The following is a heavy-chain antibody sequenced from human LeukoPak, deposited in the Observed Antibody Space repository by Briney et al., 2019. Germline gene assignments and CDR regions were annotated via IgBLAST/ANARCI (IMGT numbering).Heavy chain of an antibody. V-gene: IGHV3-23*01. D-gene: IGHD5-12*01. CDR1: GFTFSNYG. J-gene: IGHJ4*02. Sequence: GGSLRLSCAASGFTFSNYGMSWVRQAPGKGLDWVSAISGSGDRTYYADSVKGRFTISRDNSKNTLYLRMNGLRADDTAIYYCAKDLDVDTIRGYLDYWGQGTLVAVSS. CDR3: AKDLDVDTIRGYLDY. CDR2: ISGSGDRT.